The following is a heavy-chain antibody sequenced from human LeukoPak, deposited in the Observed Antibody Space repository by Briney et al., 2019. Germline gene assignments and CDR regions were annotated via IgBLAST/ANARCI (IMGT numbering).Heavy chain of an antibody. D-gene: IGHD6-13*01. CDR2: ISGSGGST. V-gene: IGHV3-23*01. Sequence: GGSLRLSCAASGFTFSSYAMSWVRQAPGKGLEWVSAISGSGGSTYYADSVKGRFTISRDNSKNTLYLQMNSLRADDTAVYYCARSSQSAAAAGTFDYWGQGTLVTVSS. CDR1: GFTFSSYA. CDR3: ARSSQSAAAAGTFDY. J-gene: IGHJ4*02.